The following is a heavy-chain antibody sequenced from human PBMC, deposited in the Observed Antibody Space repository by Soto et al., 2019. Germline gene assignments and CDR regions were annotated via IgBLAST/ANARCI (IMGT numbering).Heavy chain of an antibody. CDR1: GGSISGGGSY. V-gene: IGHV4-31*03. J-gene: IGHJ4*02. CDR3: AALIASASRYSAY. D-gene: IGHD2-2*01. CDR2: IYSSGST. Sequence: QVQLQESGPGLVKPSQTLSLTCTVSGGSISGGGSYWSWIRQHPGKGLEWIGYIYSSGSTYYNPTLMGRLTISVAMWMNRCSLYLSSVTAADTAVYYCAALIASASRYSAYWGQGTLVTVSS.